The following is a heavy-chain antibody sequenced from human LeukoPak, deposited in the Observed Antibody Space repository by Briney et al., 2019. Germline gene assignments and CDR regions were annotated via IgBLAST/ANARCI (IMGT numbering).Heavy chain of an antibody. Sequence: GGSLRLSCATSGFTFDDYAMHWVRQVPGKGLEWVSGITWNSGKIDYAESVKGRFTISRDNAKNSLYLQMNSLRPEDTAFYYCAKDMFYGSGRGNYFDYWGRGTLVTVSS. V-gene: IGHV3-9*01. J-gene: IGHJ4*02. CDR3: AKDMFYGSGRGNYFDY. CDR2: ITWNSGKI. D-gene: IGHD3-10*01. CDR1: GFTFDDYA.